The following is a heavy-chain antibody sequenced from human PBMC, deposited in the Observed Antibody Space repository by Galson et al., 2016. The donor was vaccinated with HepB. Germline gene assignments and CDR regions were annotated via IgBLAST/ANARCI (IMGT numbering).Heavy chain of an antibody. Sequence: SLRLSCAASGFTFRKYALSWVRRAPGEGLEWVSAISGSGRRTHYADSVKGRFTISRDTSKNTLYLQMNSLRAEDTAVYYCAKEEEEPAPPPHYYYYYGMDVWGQGTAVTVSS. V-gene: IGHV3-23*01. J-gene: IGHJ6*02. CDR3: AKEEEEPAPPPHYYYYYGMDV. CDR2: ISGSGRRT. D-gene: IGHD6-6*01. CDR1: GFTFRKYA.